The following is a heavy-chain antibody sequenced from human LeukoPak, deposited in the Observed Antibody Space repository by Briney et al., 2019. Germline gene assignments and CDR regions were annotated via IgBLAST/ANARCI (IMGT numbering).Heavy chain of an antibody. J-gene: IGHJ4*02. D-gene: IGHD3-10*01. CDR2: IYTSGST. CDR3: ARVFPRITMVRGVIIPPYYFDY. Sequence: PSETLSLTCTVSGGSISSYYWSWIRQPAGKGLEWIGRIYTSGSTNYNPSLKSRVTMSVDTSKNQFSLKLSSVTAADTAVYYCARVFPRITMVRGVIIPPYYFDYWGQGTLVTVSS. V-gene: IGHV4-4*07. CDR1: GGSISSYY.